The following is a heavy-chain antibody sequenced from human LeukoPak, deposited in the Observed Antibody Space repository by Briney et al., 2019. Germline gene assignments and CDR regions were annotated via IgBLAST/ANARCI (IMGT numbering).Heavy chain of an antibody. Sequence: ASVKVSCKTSGFTFNAYGIARVRQAPGQGLEWMGWISAYNGKTDYAQNLQDRVTMTTDTSTTTAYMELRSLRSDDTAVYYCAREGSLHDSGDYYLSWFDPWGQGTLVTVSS. J-gene: IGHJ5*02. CDR3: AREGSLHDSGDYYLSWFDP. V-gene: IGHV1-18*01. CDR1: GFTFNAYG. D-gene: IGHD3-22*01. CDR2: ISAYNGKT.